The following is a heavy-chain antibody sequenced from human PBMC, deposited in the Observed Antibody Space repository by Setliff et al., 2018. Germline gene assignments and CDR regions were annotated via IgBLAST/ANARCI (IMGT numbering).Heavy chain of an antibody. CDR2: ISAYSGNT. CDR3: ARPMYDILTGPPYGMDV. J-gene: IGHJ6*02. CDR1: GYTFTSYG. Sequence: ASVKVSCKASGYTFTSYGISWVRQAPGQGLEWMGWISAYSGNTGYAQKFQGRVTMTRSTSISTAYMELSSLRSEDTAVYYCARPMYDILTGPPYGMDVWGQGTTVTVSS. D-gene: IGHD3-9*01. V-gene: IGHV1-8*02.